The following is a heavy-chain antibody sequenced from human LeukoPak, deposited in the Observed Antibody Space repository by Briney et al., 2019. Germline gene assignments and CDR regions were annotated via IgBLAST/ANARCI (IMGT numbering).Heavy chain of an antibody. CDR2: IKSETDGGTT. Sequence: PGGSLRLSCAASGFTFSNAWMSWVRQAPGKGLEWVGRIKSETDGGTTDYAAPVKGRFAISRDASKTTLYLQMNSLKTEDTAVYYCTTDRVPAANFYYYYMDVWGKGTTVTVSS. CDR1: GFTFSNAW. CDR3: TTDRVPAANFYYYYMDV. J-gene: IGHJ6*03. D-gene: IGHD2-2*01. V-gene: IGHV3-15*01.